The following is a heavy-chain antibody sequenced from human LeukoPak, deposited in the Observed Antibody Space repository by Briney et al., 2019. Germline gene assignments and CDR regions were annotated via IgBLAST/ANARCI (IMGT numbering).Heavy chain of an antibody. D-gene: IGHD4-17*01. J-gene: IGHJ5*02. Sequence: GGSLRLSCAASGFTFSSYWMHWVRQAPGKGLVWVSRINSDGSSTSYADSVKGRFTISRDNAKNTLYLRMNSLRAEDTAVYYCARGGDYVVDNWFDPWGQGTLVTVSS. CDR1: GFTFSSYW. V-gene: IGHV3-74*01. CDR3: ARGGDYVVDNWFDP. CDR2: INSDGSST.